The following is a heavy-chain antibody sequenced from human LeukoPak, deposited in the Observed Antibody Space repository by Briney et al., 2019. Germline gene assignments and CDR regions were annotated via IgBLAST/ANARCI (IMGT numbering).Heavy chain of an antibody. Sequence: LETLSLTCTVSGGSISSYYWSWIRQPPGKGLEWIGYIYYSGSTNYNPSLKSRVTISVDTSKNQFSLKLSSVTAADTAVYYCARVLGGYRAPNWFDPWGQGTLVTVSS. CDR3: ARVLGGYRAPNWFDP. V-gene: IGHV4-59*01. J-gene: IGHJ5*02. CDR1: GGSISSYY. D-gene: IGHD3-16*01. CDR2: IYYSGST.